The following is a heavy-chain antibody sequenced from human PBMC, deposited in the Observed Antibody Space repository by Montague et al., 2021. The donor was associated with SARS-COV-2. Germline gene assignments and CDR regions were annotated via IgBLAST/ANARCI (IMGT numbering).Heavy chain of an antibody. CDR3: ARVPYRLLFVPRYYGMDV. J-gene: IGHJ6*02. V-gene: IGHV4-34*01. D-gene: IGHD2-2*01. CDR1: GGSSSGDN. Sequence: SETLSLTCAVYGGSSSGDNWSWIRQPPGEGLEWIAEISHSGSTSYNPSLKSRVTISVDTSKNLFSLKLSSATAADTAVYYCARVPYRLLFVPRYYGMDVWGQGTTVTVSS. CDR2: ISHSGST.